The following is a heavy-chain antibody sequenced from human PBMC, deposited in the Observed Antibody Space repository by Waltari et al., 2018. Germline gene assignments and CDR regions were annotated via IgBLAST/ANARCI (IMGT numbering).Heavy chain of an antibody. CDR3: ARPPRGSGWYDRHWYFDL. CDR1: GYSFTCYC. V-gene: IGHV5-51*01. D-gene: IGHD6-19*01. J-gene: IGHJ2*01. CDR2: YYPVDSDT. Sequence: EVPLVQSGAAAKKPGQSRTISCKGSGYSFTCYCIGWVRQMPGTGREWMGRYYPVDSDTRNNSSSQVKGPISADESISTAYLQWSSLKASDTAMDYCARPPRGSGWYDRHWYFDLWGRGTLVTVSS.